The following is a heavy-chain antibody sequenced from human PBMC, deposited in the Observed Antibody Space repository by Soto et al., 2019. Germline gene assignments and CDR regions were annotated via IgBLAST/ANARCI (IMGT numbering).Heavy chain of an antibody. Sequence: LRLSCAASGFSISSNAMYWVRQAPGKGLEWVSGISERGDTTHYADSVKGRFTISRDTSKNTLYLQLNTLRADDTAVYYCAKDKPGTTSFDYWGQGILVTVSS. D-gene: IGHD1-1*01. CDR3: AKDKPGTTSFDY. CDR1: GFSISSNA. CDR2: ISERGDTT. V-gene: IGHV3-23*01. J-gene: IGHJ4*02.